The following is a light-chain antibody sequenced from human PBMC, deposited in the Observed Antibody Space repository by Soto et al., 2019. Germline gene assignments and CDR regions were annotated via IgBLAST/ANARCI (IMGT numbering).Light chain of an antibody. CDR2: GTS. Sequence: EIVMTQSPATLSVSPGERATLSCRASQSVSSNLAWYQQKPGQAPRLLISGTSNRATGIPDRFSGSGSGTDFTLTISSLEPEDFAVYYCQQRNYWQVTFGQGTRLEIK. J-gene: IGKJ5*01. CDR1: QSVSSN. CDR3: QQRNYWQVT. V-gene: IGKV3D-11*02.